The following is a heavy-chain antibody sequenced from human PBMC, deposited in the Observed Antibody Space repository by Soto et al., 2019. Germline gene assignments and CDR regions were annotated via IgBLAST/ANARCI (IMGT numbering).Heavy chain of an antibody. CDR2: INAGNGNT. Sequence: QVQLVQSGAEVKKPGASVKVSCKASGYTFTSYAMHWVRQAPGQRLEWMGWINAGNGNTKYSQKFQGRVTITRDTSASTAYMEPSSLRSEDTAVYYCARARSSWYWFDPWGQGTLVTVSS. J-gene: IGHJ5*02. D-gene: IGHD6-13*01. CDR3: ARARSSWYWFDP. CDR1: GYTFTSYA. V-gene: IGHV1-3*01.